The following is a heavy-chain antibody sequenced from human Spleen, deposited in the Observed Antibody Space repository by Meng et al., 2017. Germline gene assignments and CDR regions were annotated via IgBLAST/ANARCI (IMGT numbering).Heavy chain of an antibody. CDR3: ARHRHSGSYYVCDY. Sequence: GGSLRLSCKGSGYSFTSYWIGWVRQMPGKGLEWMGIIYPADSDTRYSPSFQGQVTISADKSISTAYLQWSSLKASDTAMYYCARHRHSGSYYVCDYWGQGTLVTVSS. CDR1: GYSFTSYW. J-gene: IGHJ4*02. D-gene: IGHD1-26*01. CDR2: IYPADSDT. V-gene: IGHV5-51*01.